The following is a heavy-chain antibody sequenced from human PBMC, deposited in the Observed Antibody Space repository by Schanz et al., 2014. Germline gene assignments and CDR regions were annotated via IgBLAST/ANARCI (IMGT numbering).Heavy chain of an antibody. CDR2: INTKTGNP. J-gene: IGHJ6*02. CDR1: GYTFIGFG. V-gene: IGHV7-4-1*02. Sequence: QVQLIQSGSELKKSGASVKVSCKASGYTFIGFGLNWVRQAPGQGLQWMGSINTKTGNPTYAQDFTGRFVFSLDTSASTAYLQISSLKAADTAVYYCARGKEQYLVRFGYYYGMDVWGQGTTVTVSS. D-gene: IGHD3-10*01. CDR3: ARGKEQYLVRFGYYYGMDV.